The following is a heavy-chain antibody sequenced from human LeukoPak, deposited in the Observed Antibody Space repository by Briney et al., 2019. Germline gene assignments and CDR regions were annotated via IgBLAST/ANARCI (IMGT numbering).Heavy chain of an antibody. V-gene: IGHV3-23*01. CDR2: ISGSGGST. D-gene: IGHD2-2*01. Sequence: PGGSLRLSCAASGFTFSSYAMSWVRQAPGKGLEWVSAISGSGGSTYCADSVKGRFTISRDNSKNTLYLQMNSLRAEDTAVYYCAKPLGYCSSTSCYGGYYFDYWGQGTLVTVSS. CDR1: GFTFSSYA. CDR3: AKPLGYCSSTSCYGGYYFDY. J-gene: IGHJ4*02.